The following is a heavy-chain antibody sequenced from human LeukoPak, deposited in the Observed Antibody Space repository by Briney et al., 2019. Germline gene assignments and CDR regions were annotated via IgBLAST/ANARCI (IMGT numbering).Heavy chain of an antibody. CDR1: GGSISSSSYC. Sequence: PSETLSLTCTVSGGSISSSSYCWGWIRQPPGKGLEWIGSIYYSGSTYYNPSLKSRVTISVDTSKNQFSLKLSSVTAADTAVYYCAKQSVVVVAASPDLFDYWGQGTLVTVSS. CDR3: AKQSVVVVAASPDLFDY. J-gene: IGHJ4*01. V-gene: IGHV4-39*01. CDR2: IYYSGST. D-gene: IGHD2-15*01.